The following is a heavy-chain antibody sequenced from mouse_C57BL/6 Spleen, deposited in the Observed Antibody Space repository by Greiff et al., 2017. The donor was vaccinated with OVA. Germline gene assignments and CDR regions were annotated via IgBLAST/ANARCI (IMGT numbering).Heavy chain of an antibody. CDR1: GYTFTSYW. D-gene: IGHD2-4*01. CDR2: IYPGSGST. V-gene: IGHV1-55*01. Sequence: QVQLKQPGAELVKPGASVKMSCKASGYTFTSYWITWVKQRPGQGLEWIGDIYPGSGSTNYNEKFKSKATLTVDTSSSTAYMQLSSLTSEDSAVYYCARKRDDYDGWFAYWGQGTLVTVSA. CDR3: ARKRDDYDGWFAY. J-gene: IGHJ3*01.